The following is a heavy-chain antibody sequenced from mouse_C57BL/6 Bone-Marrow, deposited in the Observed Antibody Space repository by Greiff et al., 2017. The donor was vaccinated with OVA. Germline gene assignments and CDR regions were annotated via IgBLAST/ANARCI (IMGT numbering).Heavy chain of an antibody. J-gene: IGHJ2*01. Sequence: QVQLQQPGAELVKPGASVKLSCKASGYTFTSYWMHWVKQRPGQGLAWIGMIHPNSGSTNYNEKFKSKSTLTVDKSSSTAYMQLSSLTSEDSAVYYCARDYGRVDYWGQGTTLTVSS. V-gene: IGHV1-64*01. CDR3: ARDYGRVDY. CDR1: GYTFTSYW. CDR2: IHPNSGST. D-gene: IGHD1-1*01.